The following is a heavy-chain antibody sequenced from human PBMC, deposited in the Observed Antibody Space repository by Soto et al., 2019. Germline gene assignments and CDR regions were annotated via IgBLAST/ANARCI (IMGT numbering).Heavy chain of an antibody. CDR1: GFTFSSYW. J-gene: IGHJ4*02. D-gene: IGHD6-19*01. CDR2: IKEDGSKK. CDR3: ASPSGWYQIDY. Sequence: GSLRLSCVASGFTFSSYWMSWVRQAPGKGLEWVANIKEDGSKKYYVDSVKGRFTISRDNAKNSLDLQMNSLRAEDTAVYYCASPSGWYQIDYWGQGTLVTVSS. V-gene: IGHV3-7*01.